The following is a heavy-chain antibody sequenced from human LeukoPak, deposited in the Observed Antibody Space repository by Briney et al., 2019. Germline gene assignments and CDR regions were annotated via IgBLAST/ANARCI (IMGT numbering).Heavy chain of an antibody. CDR1: GYSISSGYY. V-gene: IGHV4-38-2*02. D-gene: IGHD4-17*01. Sequence: PSETLSLTCTVSGYSISSGYYWGWIRQPPGKGLEWIGSIYHSGSTYYNPSLKSRVTISVDTSKNQFSLKLSSVTAADTAVYYCARGTTVTRAFDYWGQGTLVTVSS. CDR3: ARGTTVTRAFDY. J-gene: IGHJ4*02. CDR2: IYHSGST.